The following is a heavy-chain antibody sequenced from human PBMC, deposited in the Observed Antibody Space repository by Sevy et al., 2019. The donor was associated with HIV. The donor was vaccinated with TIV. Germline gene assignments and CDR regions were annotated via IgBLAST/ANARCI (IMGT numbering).Heavy chain of an antibody. Sequence: SETLSLTCSVSGASVSSGSFFWTWIRQAPGKGLEWIGYIYYSGSTNYNPSLKSRVTFSVDTSKNQFSLKLRYVTAADTAVYYCARDQAESSSTGGLDSWGPGALVTVS. V-gene: IGHV4-61*01. CDR3: ARDQAESSSTGGLDS. J-gene: IGHJ4*02. CDR1: GASVSSGSFF. CDR2: IYYSGST. D-gene: IGHD6-6*01.